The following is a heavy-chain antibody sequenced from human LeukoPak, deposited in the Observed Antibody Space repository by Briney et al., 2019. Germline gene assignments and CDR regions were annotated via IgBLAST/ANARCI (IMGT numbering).Heavy chain of an antibody. D-gene: IGHD4-17*01. CDR1: GYTFTSYG. V-gene: IGHV1-2*02. J-gene: IGHJ4*02. CDR3: ARVHGDYEVLYFDY. Sequence: ASVKVSCKASGYTFTSYGISWVRQAPGQGLEWMGWINPNSGGTNYAQKFQGRVTMTRDTSISTAYMELSRLRSDDTAVYYCARVHGDYEVLYFDYWGQGTLVTVSA. CDR2: INPNSGGT.